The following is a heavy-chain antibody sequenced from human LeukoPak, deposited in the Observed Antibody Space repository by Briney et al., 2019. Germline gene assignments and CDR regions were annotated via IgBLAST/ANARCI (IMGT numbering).Heavy chain of an antibody. D-gene: IGHD6-13*01. CDR3: ARDTAAAAGLGGFDY. CDR2: IYTSGST. CDR1: GGSISSSSYY. Sequence: PSETLSLTCTVSGGSISSSSYYWGWIRQPPGKGLEWIGRIYTSGSTNYNPSLKSRVTMSVDTSKNQFSLKLSSVTAADTAVYYCARDTAAAAGLGGFDYWGQGTLVTVSS. J-gene: IGHJ4*02. V-gene: IGHV4-39*07.